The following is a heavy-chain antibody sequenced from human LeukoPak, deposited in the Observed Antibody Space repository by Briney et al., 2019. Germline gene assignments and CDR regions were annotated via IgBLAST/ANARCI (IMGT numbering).Heavy chain of an antibody. D-gene: IGHD2-15*01. J-gene: IGHJ4*02. Sequence: GGSLRLSCAASGFTFSSYWMSWVRQAPGKGLEWVANIKHDGSERYYVDSVKGRFTISRDNAKNSLYLRMNSLRAEDTAVYYCARMCSGGSCYCYWGQGTLVTVSS. CDR3: ARMCSGGSCYCY. V-gene: IGHV3-7*01. CDR2: IKHDGSER. CDR1: GFTFSSYW.